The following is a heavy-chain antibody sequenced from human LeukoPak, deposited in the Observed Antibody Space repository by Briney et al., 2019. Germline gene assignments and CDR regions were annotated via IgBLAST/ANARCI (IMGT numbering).Heavy chain of an antibody. J-gene: IGHJ4*02. CDR2: INPNSGGT. V-gene: IGHV1-2*02. Sequence: ASVKVSCKASGYTFTGYYMHWVRQAPGQGLEWVGWINPNSGGTNYAQKFQGRVTMTRDTSISTAYMELSRLRSDDTAVYYCAREPAAIVSVLDYWGQGTLVTVSS. D-gene: IGHD2-2*01. CDR1: GYTFTGYY. CDR3: AREPAAIVSVLDY.